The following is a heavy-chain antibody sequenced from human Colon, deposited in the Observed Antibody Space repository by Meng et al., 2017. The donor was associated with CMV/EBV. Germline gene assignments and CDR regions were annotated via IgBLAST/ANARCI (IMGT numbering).Heavy chain of an antibody. CDR3: AREAGPFFGVIVYDS. Sequence: VALQQWGAGLVETSETLSLTFGVSGGALGCYYWAWIRQAPGKGLEWIGEINQRGSTNYNPSLKSRVTVSVNTSKNQFSLRVTSVSAADSALYYCAREAGPFFGVIVYDSWGQGTLVTVSS. D-gene: IGHD3-3*01. CDR2: INQRGST. J-gene: IGHJ4*02. CDR1: GGALGCYY. V-gene: IGHV4-34*01.